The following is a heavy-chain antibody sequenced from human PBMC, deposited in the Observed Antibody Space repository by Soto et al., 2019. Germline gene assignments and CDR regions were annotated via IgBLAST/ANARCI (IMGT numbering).Heavy chain of an antibody. CDR2: ISYDGSNK. J-gene: IGHJ6*02. CDR1: GFTFSNYA. V-gene: IGHV3-30-3*01. D-gene: IGHD2-15*01. CDR3: ARDYSYQRSMDV. Sequence: GGSLRLSCAASGFTFSNYAIHWVRQAPGKGLEWVAVISYDGSNKYYTDSVKGRFIISRGNSENTLYLQMSSLRAEDTAVYYCARDYSYQRSMDVWGQGTTVTVSS.